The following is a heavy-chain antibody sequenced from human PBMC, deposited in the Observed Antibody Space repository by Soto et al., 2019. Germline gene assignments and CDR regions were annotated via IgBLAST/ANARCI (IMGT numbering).Heavy chain of an antibody. CDR3: ARDLKEQVAGSYYYYYYMDV. D-gene: IGHD6-19*01. CDR1: GYTFTGYY. J-gene: IGHJ6*03. V-gene: IGHV1-2*04. CDR2: INPNSGGT. Sequence: ASVKVSCKASGYTFTGYYMHWVRQAPGQGLEWMGWINPNSGGTNYAQKFQGWVTMTRDTSISTAYMELSRLRSDDTAVYYCARDLKEQVAGSYYYYYYMDVWGKGTTVTVSS.